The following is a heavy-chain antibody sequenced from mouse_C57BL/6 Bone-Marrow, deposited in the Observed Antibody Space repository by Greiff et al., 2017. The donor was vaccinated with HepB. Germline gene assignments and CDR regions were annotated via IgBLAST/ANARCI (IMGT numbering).Heavy chain of an antibody. D-gene: IGHD1-1*01. V-gene: IGHV5-4*01. CDR2: ISDGGSYT. CDR3: ALLRRRYYAMDY. J-gene: IGHJ4*01. CDR1: GFTFSSYA. Sequence: EVQVVESGGGLVKPGGSLKLSCAASGFTFSSYAMSWVRQTPEKRLEWVATISDGGSYTYYPDNVKGRFTISRDNAKNNLYLQMSHLKSEDTAMYYCALLRRRYYAMDYWGQGTSVTVSS.